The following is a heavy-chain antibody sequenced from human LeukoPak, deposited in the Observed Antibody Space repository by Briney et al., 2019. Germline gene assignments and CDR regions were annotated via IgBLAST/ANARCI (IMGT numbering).Heavy chain of an antibody. CDR1: GYTFTDYY. Sequence: GATVKISCKASGYTFTDYYTHWVQQAPGKGLEWMGRVDPEDGETIYAEKFQGRVTITADTSTDTAYMELSSLRSEDTAVYYCATDVRRGYYDSSGPDWGQGTLVTVSS. CDR2: VDPEDGET. CDR3: ATDVRRGYYDSSGPD. V-gene: IGHV1-69-2*01. J-gene: IGHJ4*02. D-gene: IGHD3-22*01.